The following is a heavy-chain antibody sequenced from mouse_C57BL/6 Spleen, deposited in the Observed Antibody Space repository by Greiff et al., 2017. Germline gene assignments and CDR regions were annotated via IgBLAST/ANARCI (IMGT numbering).Heavy chain of an antibody. D-gene: IGHD2-4*01. CDR1: GYTFTSYT. J-gene: IGHJ2*01. CDR2: INPSSGYT. V-gene: IGHV1-4*01. Sequence: QVHVKQSGAELARPGASVKMSCKASGYTFTSYTMHWVKQRPGQGLEWIGYINPSSGYTKYNQKFKDKATLTADKSSSTAYMQLSSLTSEDSAVYYCARRWDYDDFDYWGQGTTLTVSS. CDR3: ARRWDYDDFDY.